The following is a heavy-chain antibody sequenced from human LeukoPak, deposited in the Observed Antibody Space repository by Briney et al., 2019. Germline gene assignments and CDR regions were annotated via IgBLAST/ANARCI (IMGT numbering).Heavy chain of an antibody. D-gene: IGHD5-18*01. J-gene: IGHJ4*02. Sequence: SETLSLTCTVSGGSISSSSYYWGWVRQPRGKGLEWIESIYYTASTYYNPSLKSRVTISVDTSKNQFSLKLSSVTAADTAVYYCARRLMPAGIQLRRAYFDYWGQGTLVTVSS. CDR2: IYYTAST. CDR3: ARRLMPAGIQLRRAYFDY. V-gene: IGHV4-39*01. CDR1: GGSISSSSYY.